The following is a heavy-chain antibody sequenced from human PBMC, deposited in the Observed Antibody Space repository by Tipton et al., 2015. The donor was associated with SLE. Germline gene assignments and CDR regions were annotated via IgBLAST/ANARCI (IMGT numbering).Heavy chain of an antibody. CDR2: IYSSGSA. Sequence: TLSLTCTVSGDSTSNYYWSWIRQPAGKGLEWVGRIYSSGSANYNPSLKSRVTMSLDTSKNQFSLNLNSVTAADTAMYYCARPRSGYSDDAFDIWGQGTMVTVSS. CDR3: ARPRSGYSDDAFDI. V-gene: IGHV4-4*07. CDR1: GDSTSNYY. D-gene: IGHD3-3*01. J-gene: IGHJ3*02.